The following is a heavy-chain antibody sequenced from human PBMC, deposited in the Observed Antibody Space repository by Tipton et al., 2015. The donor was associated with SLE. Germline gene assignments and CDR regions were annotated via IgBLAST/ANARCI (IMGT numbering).Heavy chain of an antibody. Sequence: TLSLTCAVYGGSFSGYYWSWIRQPPGKGLEWIGEINHSGSTNYNPSLKSRVTISVDTSKNQFSLRLSSVTAADTAMFYCATYGQSTTSAFGYWGQGTLVTVSS. CDR1: GGSFSGYY. CDR3: ATYGQSTTSAFGY. V-gene: IGHV4-34*01. J-gene: IGHJ4*02. CDR2: INHSGST. D-gene: IGHD4-17*01.